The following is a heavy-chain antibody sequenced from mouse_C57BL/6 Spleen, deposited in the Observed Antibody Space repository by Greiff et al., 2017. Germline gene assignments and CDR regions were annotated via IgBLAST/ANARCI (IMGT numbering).Heavy chain of an antibody. D-gene: IGHD2-5*01. J-gene: IGHJ4*01. CDR2: IYPGSGST. CDR3: ARRRAYYSNDDAMDY. CDR1: GYTFTSYW. Sequence: QVQLQQPGAELVKPGASVKMSCKASGYTFTSYWITWVKQRPGQGLEWIGDIYPGSGSTNYNEKFKSKATLTVDTSSSTASMQLSSLTSEDSAVYYCARRRAYYSNDDAMDYWGQGTSVTVSS. V-gene: IGHV1-55*01.